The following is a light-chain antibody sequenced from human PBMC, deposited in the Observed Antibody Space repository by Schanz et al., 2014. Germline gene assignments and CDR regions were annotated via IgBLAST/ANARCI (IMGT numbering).Light chain of an antibody. J-gene: IGKJ3*01. V-gene: IGKV3-20*01. CDR1: QSVSSN. CDR3: QHYGSSPLT. CDR2: GAS. Sequence: EFVLTQSPGTLSLSPGERATLSCRASQSVSSNLAWYQQRPGQAPRLLIYGASARASGIPGRFSGGGSGTDFTLTISRLEPEDFAVYYCQHYGSSPLTFGPGTKVDFK.